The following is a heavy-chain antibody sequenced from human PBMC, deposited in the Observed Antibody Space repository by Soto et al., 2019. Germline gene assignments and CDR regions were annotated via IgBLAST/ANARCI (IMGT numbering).Heavy chain of an antibody. D-gene: IGHD6-13*01. J-gene: IGHJ4*02. Sequence: EVQLLESGGDLVQPGGSLRLSCVASGFSFSNYAMSWVRQVPGKGLEWVSVISGRDDSTYYADSVKGRFHISRDNSMNTMYLPMNSLTAEDTSIYYCARNRERDAWYEDYWCAGTLVNVSS. CDR3: ARNRERDAWYEDY. CDR2: ISGRDDST. CDR1: GFSFSNYA. V-gene: IGHV3-23*01.